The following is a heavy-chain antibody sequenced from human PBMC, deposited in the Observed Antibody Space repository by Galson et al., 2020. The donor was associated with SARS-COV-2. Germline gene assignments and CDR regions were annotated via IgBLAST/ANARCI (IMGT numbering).Heavy chain of an antibody. Sequence: SVNVSCKASAGTFSSYAISWVRQAPAQGLEWMGGIIPIFGTANYAQKFQGRVTITADESTSTAYMELSSLRSEDTAVYYCARDPLSPDYSNFPFHYWGQGTLVTVSS. CDR2: IIPIFGTA. J-gene: IGHJ4*02. D-gene: IGHD4-4*01. CDR3: ARDPLSPDYSNFPFHY. CDR1: AGTFSSYA. V-gene: IGHV1-69*13.